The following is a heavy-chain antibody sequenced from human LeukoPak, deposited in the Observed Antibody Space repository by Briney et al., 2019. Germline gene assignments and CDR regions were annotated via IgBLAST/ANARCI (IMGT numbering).Heavy chain of an antibody. CDR1: GFMFSSNW. D-gene: IGHD5-24*01. CDR2: IKEDGTET. J-gene: IGHJ4*02. V-gene: IGHV3-7*03. CDR3: AKEGRSLQTY. Sequence: GGSLRLSCAASGFMFSSNWKSWVRLAPGKGLEWVANIKEDGTETYYVDSVKGRFTISRDNAKNSLYLQMNSLRVEDTAVYYCAKEGRSLQTYWGQGTLVTVSS.